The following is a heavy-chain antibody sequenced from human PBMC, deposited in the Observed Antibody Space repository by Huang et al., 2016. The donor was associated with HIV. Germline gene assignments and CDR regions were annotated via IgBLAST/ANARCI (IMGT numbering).Heavy chain of an antibody. J-gene: IGHJ4*02. CDR3: TALSRDFSSDSYLPFHH. D-gene: IGHD3-22*01. V-gene: IGHV3-73*02. CDR2: IRSKTNKYST. Sequence: EVQLVEYGGGLVPPGESLRLSCVASGLAFSGSAIHWIRQTSGGRLEWMGRIRSKTNKYSTAFSASMKGRVTISRDDLESTAHLLMTSLTADDTAMYFCTALSRDFSSDSYLPFHHWGRGTAVTVSS. CDR1: GLAFSGSA.